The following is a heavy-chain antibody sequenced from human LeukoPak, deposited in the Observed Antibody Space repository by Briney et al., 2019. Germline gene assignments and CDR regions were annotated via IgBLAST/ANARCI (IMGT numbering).Heavy chain of an antibody. CDR2: IKPDGSET. CDR1: GFTLSGYW. CDR3: VRYDFWSGYHHFDH. J-gene: IGHJ4*02. D-gene: IGHD3-3*01. V-gene: IGHV3-7*01. Sequence: GGSLRLSCAASGFTLSGYWMSWVRQAPGKGPEWVANIKPDGSETYYVDSLRGRFTISRDNAKNSLYLQLNSLRAEDTAIYYCVRYDFWSGYHHFDHWGQGTLVTVSS.